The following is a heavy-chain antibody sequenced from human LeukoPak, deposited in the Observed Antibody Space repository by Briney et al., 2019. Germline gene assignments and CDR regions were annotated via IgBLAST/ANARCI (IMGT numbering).Heavy chain of an antibody. Sequence: GGSLRLSCAASGFTFSSNGMHWVRQAPGKGLEWVALIWYDGSDKYYADSVKGRFTISRDNSKNTLYLQMNSLRAEDTAVYYCAKDLVVLDYWGQGTLVTVSS. CDR3: AKDLVVLDY. V-gene: IGHV3-33*06. CDR1: GFTFSSNG. D-gene: IGHD2-15*01. CDR2: IWYDGSDK. J-gene: IGHJ4*02.